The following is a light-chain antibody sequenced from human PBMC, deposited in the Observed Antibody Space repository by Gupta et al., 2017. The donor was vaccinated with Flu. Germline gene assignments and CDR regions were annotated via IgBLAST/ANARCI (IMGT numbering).Light chain of an antibody. CDR2: GAS. CDR1: QSVSSN. J-gene: IGKJ5*01. Sequence: EIVMTQSPATLSVSPGERATLSCRASQSVSSNLAWYQQKPGQAPRLLIYGASTRATGITARFSGSGAGTEFTLTISSRQSEDFAVYYCQQYNNWPRPITFGQGTRLEIK. CDR3: QQYNNWPRPIT. V-gene: IGKV3-15*01.